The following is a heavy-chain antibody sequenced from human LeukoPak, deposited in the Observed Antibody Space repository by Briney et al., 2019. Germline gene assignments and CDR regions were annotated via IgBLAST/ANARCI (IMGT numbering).Heavy chain of an antibody. CDR3: ARHEYRSGSYYFDY. J-gene: IGHJ4*02. CDR1: GGSISSGGYS. D-gene: IGHD3-10*01. Sequence: SETLSLTCAVSGGSISSGGYSWSWIRQPPGKGLEWIGYIYHSGSTYYNPSLKSRVTISVDRTKNQFSLKLSSVTAADTAVYYCARHEYRSGSYYFDYWGQGTLVTVSS. V-gene: IGHV4-30-2*02. CDR2: IYHSGST.